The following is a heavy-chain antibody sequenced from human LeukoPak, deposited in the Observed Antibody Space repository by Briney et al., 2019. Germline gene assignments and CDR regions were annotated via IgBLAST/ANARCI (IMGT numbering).Heavy chain of an antibody. J-gene: IGHJ6*03. D-gene: IGHD6-13*01. CDR3: ARDHQQLLGEYYYYYMDV. V-gene: IGHV4-39*02. Sequence: PSETLSLTCTVSGGSISSSSYYWGWIRQPPGKGLEWIGSIYYSGSTYYNPSLKSRVTISVDTSKNQFSLKLSSVTAADTAVYYCARDHQQLLGEYYYYYMDVWGKGTTVTISS. CDR1: GGSISSSSYY. CDR2: IYYSGST.